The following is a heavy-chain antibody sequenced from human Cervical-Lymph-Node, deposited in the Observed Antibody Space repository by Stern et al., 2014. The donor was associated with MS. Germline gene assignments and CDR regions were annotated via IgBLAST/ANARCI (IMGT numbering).Heavy chain of an antibody. CDR2: ISLSGGST. V-gene: IGHV3-23*04. CDR3: AKDRELVVVTFDS. D-gene: IGHD2-15*01. CDR1: GFTFSDYA. Sequence: EVHLVESGGGLVQPGGSLRLSCAASGFTFSDYAMSLVRQAPGKGLEWVSAISLSGGSTFYADSVQGRFTISRDNSKNTLYLQMNSLRAEDTAVYYCAKDRELVVVTFDSWGQGTLVTVSS. J-gene: IGHJ4*02.